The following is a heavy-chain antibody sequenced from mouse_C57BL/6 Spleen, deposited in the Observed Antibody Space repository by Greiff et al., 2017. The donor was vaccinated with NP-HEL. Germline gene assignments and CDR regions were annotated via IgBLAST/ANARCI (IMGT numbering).Heavy chain of an antibody. CDR1: GFSLTSYG. D-gene: IGHD1-1*01. CDR3: AKNEVYGSSLFAY. J-gene: IGHJ3*01. V-gene: IGHV2-5*01. Sequence: QVQLKQSGPGLVQPSQSLTITCTVSGFSLTSYGVHWVRQSPGKGLEWLGVIWRGGSTDYNAAFMSRLSITKDNSKSQVFFKMNSLQADDTAIYYWAKNEVYGSSLFAYWGQGTLVTVSA. CDR2: IWRGGST.